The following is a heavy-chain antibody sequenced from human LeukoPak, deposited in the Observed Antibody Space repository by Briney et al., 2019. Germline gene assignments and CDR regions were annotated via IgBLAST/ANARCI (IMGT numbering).Heavy chain of an antibody. J-gene: IGHJ4*02. CDR3: ARRSSGSPPYYFGY. CDR1: GFAFSNYW. CDR2: INSDGSST. D-gene: IGHD1-26*01. V-gene: IGHV3-74*01. Sequence: GGSLRLSCAASGFAFSNYWMHWVRQVPGKGLVWVSRINSDGSSTSYADSVKGRFTISRDNAKNTLYLQMNSLRAEDTAVYYCARRSSGSPPYYFGYWGQGTLVTVSS.